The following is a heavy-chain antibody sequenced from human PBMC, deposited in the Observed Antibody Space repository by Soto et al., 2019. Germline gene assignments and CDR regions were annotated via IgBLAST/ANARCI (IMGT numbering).Heavy chain of an antibody. Sequence: SETLSLTCAVYGGSFSGYYWSWIRQPPGKGLEWIGEINHSGSTNYNPSLKSRVTISVDTSKNQFSLKLSSVTAADTAVYYCARWRYSGSSPRWSFDYWGKGTLVTVSS. CDR3: ARWRYSGSSPRWSFDY. J-gene: IGHJ4*02. CDR2: INHSGST. CDR1: GGSFSGYY. V-gene: IGHV4-34*01. D-gene: IGHD1-26*01.